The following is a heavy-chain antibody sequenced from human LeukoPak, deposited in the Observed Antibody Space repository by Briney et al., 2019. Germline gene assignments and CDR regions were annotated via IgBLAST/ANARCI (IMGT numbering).Heavy chain of an antibody. CDR1: GYTFTGYY. J-gene: IGHJ4*02. D-gene: IGHD4-23*01. Sequence: ASVKVSCKASGYTFTGYYMHWVRQAPGQGLEWMGWINPNSGGTNYAQKFQGRVTMTRDTSISTAYMELSRLRSDDTAVYYCATHSGGNSRGSLYYFDYWGQGTLVTVSS. CDR2: INPNSGGT. CDR3: ATHSGGNSRGSLYYFDY. V-gene: IGHV1-2*02.